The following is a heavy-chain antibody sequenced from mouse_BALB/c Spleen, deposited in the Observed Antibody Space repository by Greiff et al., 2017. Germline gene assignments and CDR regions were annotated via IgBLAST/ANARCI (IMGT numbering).Heavy chain of an antibody. V-gene: IGHV5-15*02. D-gene: IGHD2-4*01. J-gene: IGHJ3*01. CDR1: GFTFSDYG. CDR2: ISNLAYSI. Sequence: EVKLVESGGGLVQPGGSRKLSCAASGFTFSDYGMAWVRQAPGKGPEWVAFISNLAYSIYYADTVTGRFTISRENAKNTLYLEMSSLRSEDTAMYYCARGGNYDRFAYWGQGTLVTVSA. CDR3: ARGGNYDRFAY.